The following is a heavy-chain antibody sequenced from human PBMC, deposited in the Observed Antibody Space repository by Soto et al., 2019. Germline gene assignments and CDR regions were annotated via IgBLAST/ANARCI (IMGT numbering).Heavy chain of an antibody. D-gene: IGHD2-21*02. CDR2: IYWDDDK. V-gene: IGHV2-5*02. CDR1: AFSLSTGGVG. J-gene: IGHJ6*02. CDR3: IQSRCGGDCLQSYASYYYYGMDV. Sequence: QITSKESGPTLVKPTQTLTLTCTFSAFSLSTGGVGVGWIRQPPGKALEWLALIYWDDDKRYSPSLRSRLTITKDTSKNQVVLTMTNMDPVDTATYYCIQSRCGGDCLQSYASYYYYGMDVWGQGTTVTVSS.